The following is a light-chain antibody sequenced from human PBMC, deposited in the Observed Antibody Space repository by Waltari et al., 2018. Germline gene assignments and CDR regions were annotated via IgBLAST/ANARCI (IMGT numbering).Light chain of an antibody. Sequence: DIQLTQSPSSLSASVGHSITIHCRASQDVRNSLAWYQQKPGAAPNLLLYAASRLLSGVPSSFSGSGSGTDYTLTISSLQPEDFATYYCQQYYSTPYTFGQGTKLEI. CDR1: QDVRNS. J-gene: IGKJ2*01. V-gene: IGKV1-NL1*01. CDR3: QQYYSTPYT. CDR2: AAS.